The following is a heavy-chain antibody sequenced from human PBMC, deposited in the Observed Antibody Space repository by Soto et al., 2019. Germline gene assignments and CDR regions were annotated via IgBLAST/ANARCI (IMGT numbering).Heavy chain of an antibody. CDR3: ARGAEMSSLTKWFDP. Sequence: PGGSLRLSCAASGFIFSDYYVGWIRQAPGKGLEWLAYISRDGNAIFYADSVIGRFTVSRDNAKNSLFLQMDDLRAEDTAMFFCARGAEMSSLTKWFDPWGQGTLVTVSS. D-gene: IGHD1-1*01. J-gene: IGHJ5*02. CDR1: GFIFSDYY. V-gene: IGHV3-11*01. CDR2: ISRDGNAI.